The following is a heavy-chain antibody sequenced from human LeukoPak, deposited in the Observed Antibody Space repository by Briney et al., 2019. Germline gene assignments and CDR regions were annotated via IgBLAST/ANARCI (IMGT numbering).Heavy chain of an antibody. Sequence: PPGGSLRLSCAASAFSFSKFALIWVRQAPGKGLEWVSAITANGGYTLYADAVKGRFTVSRDNSKNTLYLQINSLRPEDTAMYYCAKDPNGDYIGAFDFWGQGTMVTASS. V-gene: IGHV3-23*01. CDR2: ITANGGYT. CDR3: AKDPNGDYIGAFDF. D-gene: IGHD4-17*01. J-gene: IGHJ3*01. CDR1: AFSFSKFA.